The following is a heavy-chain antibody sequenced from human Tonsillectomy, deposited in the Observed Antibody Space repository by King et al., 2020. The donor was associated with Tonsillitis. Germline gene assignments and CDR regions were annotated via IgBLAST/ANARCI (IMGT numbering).Heavy chain of an antibody. J-gene: IGHJ6*03. CDR2: INSDGSST. CDR1: GFTFSSYW. V-gene: IGHV3-74*01. CDR3: ARGEPRIRYNWNYLWDYYYYYYMDV. D-gene: IGHD1-7*01. Sequence: DVQLVESGGGLVQPGGSLRLSCAASGFTFSSYWMHWVRQAPGKGLVWVSRINSDGSSTSYADSVKGRFTISRDNAKNTLYLQMNSLRAEDTAVYYCARGEPRIRYNWNYLWDYYYYYYMDVWGKGTTVTVSS.